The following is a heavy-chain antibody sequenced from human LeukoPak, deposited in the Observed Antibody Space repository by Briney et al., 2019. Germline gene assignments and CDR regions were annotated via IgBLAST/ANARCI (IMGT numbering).Heavy chain of an antibody. V-gene: IGHV4-61*01. CDR2: IYYSEST. CDR1: GGSVSSGRYY. J-gene: IGHJ4*02. Sequence: PSETLSLTCTVSGGSVSSGRYYWSWIRQPPGKGLEWIGYIYYSESTNYNPSLKSRVTISVDTSKNQFSLKLSSVTAADTAVYYCARDPTGPQAYWGQGTLVTVSS. CDR3: ARDPTGPQAY. D-gene: IGHD1-1*01.